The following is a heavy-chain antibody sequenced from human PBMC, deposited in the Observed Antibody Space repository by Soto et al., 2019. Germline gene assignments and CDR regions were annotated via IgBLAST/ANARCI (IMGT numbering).Heavy chain of an antibody. D-gene: IGHD2-2*01. J-gene: IGHJ3*02. CDR2: IYYSGSA. V-gene: IGHV4-30-2*01. CDR1: GDTISTGGYT. CDR3: ARGDYAKAFDI. Sequence: SETLSLTCDVSGDTISTGGYTWAWIRQPPGKALEWIGNIYYSGSAYYNPSLKSRVTMSVDTSKNQFSLKLTSVTAVDTAVYYCARGDYAKAFDIWGQGTTVTVSS.